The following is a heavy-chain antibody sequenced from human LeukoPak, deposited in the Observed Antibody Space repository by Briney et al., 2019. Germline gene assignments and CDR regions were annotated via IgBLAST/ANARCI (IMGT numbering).Heavy chain of an antibody. V-gene: IGHV4-59*01. CDR3: ARERVSVFDY. CDR1: GGSFSGYY. CDR2: IYYSGST. Sequence: SETLSLTCAVYGGSFSGYYWSWIRQPPGKGLEWIGYIYYSGSTNYNPSLKSRVTISVDTSKNQFSLKLSSVTAADTAVYYCARERVSVFDYWGQGTLVTVSS. D-gene: IGHD3-10*01. J-gene: IGHJ4*02.